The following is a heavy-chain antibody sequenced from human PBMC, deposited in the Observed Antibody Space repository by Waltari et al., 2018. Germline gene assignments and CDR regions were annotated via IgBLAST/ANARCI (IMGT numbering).Heavy chain of an antibody. Sequence: QVQLVQSGAEVKKPGASVKVSCKASGYTFTGYYMPWVRQAPGQGLEWMGWINPNSGGTNYAQKFQGRVTMTRDTSISTAYMELSRLRSDDTAVYYCARDFAPYCSGGSCYSEDYWGQGTLVTVSS. CDR3: ARDFAPYCSGGSCYSEDY. J-gene: IGHJ4*02. V-gene: IGHV1-2*02. CDR1: GYTFTGYY. CDR2: INPNSGGT. D-gene: IGHD2-15*01.